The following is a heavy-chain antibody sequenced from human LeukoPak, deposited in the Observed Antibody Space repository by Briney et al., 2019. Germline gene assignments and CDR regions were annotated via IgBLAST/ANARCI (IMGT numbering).Heavy chain of an antibody. CDR3: ARCSSWRCFFDY. CDR2: INPNSGGT. V-gene: IGHV1-2*02. D-gene: IGHD6-6*01. J-gene: IGHJ4*02. Sequence: ASVKVSCKASGYTFTGYYMHWVRQAPGQGLEWMGWINPNSGGTNYAQKFQGRVTMTRDTSISTAYMELSRLRSDDTAVYYCARCSSWRCFFDYWGQGTLVTVSS. CDR1: GYTFTGYY.